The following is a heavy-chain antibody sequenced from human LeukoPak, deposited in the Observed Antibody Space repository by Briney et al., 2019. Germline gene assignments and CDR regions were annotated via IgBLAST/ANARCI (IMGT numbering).Heavy chain of an antibody. CDR1: GYTFSAYW. D-gene: IGHD5-12*01. CDR2: IYAGDSEI. V-gene: IGHV5-51*01. Sequence: GESLKISCKGSGYTFSAYWIGWVRQMPGKGLEWMGVIYAGDSEIRYSPSFQGQVTISVDKSISTAYLQWSSLKASDTAMYYCARHSRGSNDYWGQGTLVTVSS. CDR3: ARHSRGSNDY. J-gene: IGHJ4*02.